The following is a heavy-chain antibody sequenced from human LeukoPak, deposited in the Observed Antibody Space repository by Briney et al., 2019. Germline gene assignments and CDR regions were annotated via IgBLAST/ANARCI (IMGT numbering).Heavy chain of an antibody. D-gene: IGHD3-22*01. CDR1: GFTVSGNY. CDR3: AREDDSSGSPCGY. Sequence: GGSLRLSCAASGFTVSGNYMSWVRQAPGKGLEWVSVIYSGGSTYYADSVKGRFTIPRDNSKNTLYLQMNSLRAEDTAVYYCAREDDSSGSPCGYWGQGTLVTVSS. V-gene: IGHV3-53*01. CDR2: IYSGGST. J-gene: IGHJ4*02.